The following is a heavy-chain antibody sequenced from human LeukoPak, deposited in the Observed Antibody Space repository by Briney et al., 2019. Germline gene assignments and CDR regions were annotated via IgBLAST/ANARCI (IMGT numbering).Heavy chain of an antibody. CDR3: VRDGGVSGYDLLDY. Sequence: GGSLRLSCAASGFTFSNYWMTWVRQAPGKGLEWVAHINQDGSEEHYMDSVKARFTVSRDNAKNSLSLQMNSLRAEDTAVYYCVRDGGVSGYDLLDYWGQGTLVTVSS. D-gene: IGHD5-12*01. CDR2: INQDGSEE. CDR1: GFTFSNYW. J-gene: IGHJ4*02. V-gene: IGHV3-7*01.